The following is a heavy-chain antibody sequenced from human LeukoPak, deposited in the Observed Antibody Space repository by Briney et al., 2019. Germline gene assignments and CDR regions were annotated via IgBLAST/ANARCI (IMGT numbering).Heavy chain of an antibody. D-gene: IGHD6-19*01. CDR1: GGSISSYY. V-gene: IGHV4-59*08. Sequence: PSETLSLTCTVSGGSISSYYWSWIRQPPGKGLEWIGYIYYSGSTNYNPSLKSRVTISVDTSKNQFSLKLSSVTAADTAMYYCARRGSGQPFDYWGQGTLVTVSS. CDR3: ARRGSGQPFDY. CDR2: IYYSGST. J-gene: IGHJ4*02.